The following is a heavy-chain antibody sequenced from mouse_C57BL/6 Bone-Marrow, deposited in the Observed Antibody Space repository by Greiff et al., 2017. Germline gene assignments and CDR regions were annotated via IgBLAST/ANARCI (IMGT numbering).Heavy chain of an antibody. J-gene: IGHJ2*01. V-gene: IGHV14-4*01. CDR1: GFNIKDDY. CDR2: IDPENGDT. D-gene: IGHD1-1*01. Sequence: EVQLHQSGAELVRPGASVKLSCTASGFNIKDDYMHWVKQRPEQGLEWIGWIDPENGDTESASKFPGKATITANKSCNTAYLQLSSLTSEDTAVYYCTTSFITTVVVDYWGQGTTLTVSS. CDR3: TTSFITTVVVDY.